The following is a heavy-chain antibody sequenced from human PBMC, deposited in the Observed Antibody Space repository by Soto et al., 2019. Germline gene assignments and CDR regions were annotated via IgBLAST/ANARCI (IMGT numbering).Heavy chain of an antibody. CDR3: AKVSYRTTMTGALYDF. CDR1: GFTFSSYG. J-gene: IGHJ4*02. D-gene: IGHD3-9*01. CDR2: IWYDGGNK. Sequence: PGGSLRLSCAASGFTFSSYGMHWVRQAPGKGLEWVAVIWYDGGNKYYADSVKGRFAISRDNSKNTLDLQMNSLRAEDTAVYYCAKVSYRTTMTGALYDFWGQGTLVTVSS. V-gene: IGHV3-33*06.